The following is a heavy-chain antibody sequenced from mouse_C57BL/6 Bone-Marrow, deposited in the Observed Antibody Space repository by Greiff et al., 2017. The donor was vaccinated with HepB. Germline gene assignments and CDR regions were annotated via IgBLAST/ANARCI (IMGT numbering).Heavy chain of an antibody. J-gene: IGHJ4*01. CDR2: IYPGSGST. CDR3: ARRPFGTVVAPYAMDY. Sequence: QVQLKQPGAELVKPGASVKMSCKASGYTFTSYWITWVKQRPGQGLEWIGDIYPGSGSTNYNEKFKSKATLTVDTSSSTAYVQLSSLTSEDSAVYYCARRPFGTVVAPYAMDYWGQGTSVTVSS. D-gene: IGHD1-1*01. CDR1: GYTFTSYW. V-gene: IGHV1-55*01.